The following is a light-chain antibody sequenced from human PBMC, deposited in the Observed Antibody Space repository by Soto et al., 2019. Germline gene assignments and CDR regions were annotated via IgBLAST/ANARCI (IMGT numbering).Light chain of an antibody. Sequence: DIQMTQSPSTLSGSVGDRVTITCRASQSISRWLAWYQQKPGKAPKLLIYDASTMETGVPSRFSGTGSGTDFTLTISSLQPEDFAIYYCQQTFGKPLVTFGQGTRLEIK. J-gene: IGKJ5*01. CDR2: DAS. CDR1: QSISRW. CDR3: QQTFGKPLVT. V-gene: IGKV1-5*01.